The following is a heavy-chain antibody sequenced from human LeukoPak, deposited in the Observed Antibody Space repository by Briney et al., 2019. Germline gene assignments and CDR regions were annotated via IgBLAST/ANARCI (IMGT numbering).Heavy chain of an antibody. CDR2: IAYGGSNK. Sequence: GGSLRLSCAASGFTFSSYGMHWVRQAPGKGLECVAFIAYGGSNKYYADSVKGRFTVSRDNSKNTLSLQMNSLRAEDTAVYYCAKEGVAGGRFGGYFQHWGQGTLVTVSS. CDR3: AKEGVAGGRFGGYFQH. J-gene: IGHJ1*01. V-gene: IGHV3-30*02. D-gene: IGHD3-10*01. CDR1: GFTFSSYG.